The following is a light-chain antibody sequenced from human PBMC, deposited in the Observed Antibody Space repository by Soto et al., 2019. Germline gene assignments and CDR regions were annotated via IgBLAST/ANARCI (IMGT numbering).Light chain of an antibody. V-gene: IGLV1-40*01. Sequence: QSVLAQPPSVSGAPGQKVTISCTGSSSNIGAGYDLHWYQQLPGTAPKLLLYDNSNRPSGVPDRFSGSKSGNTASLTISGLQAEDETDYFCSLYSSNGSLIFGPGTKVTVL. CDR3: SLYSSNGSLI. J-gene: IGLJ1*01. CDR2: DNS. CDR1: SSNIGAGYD.